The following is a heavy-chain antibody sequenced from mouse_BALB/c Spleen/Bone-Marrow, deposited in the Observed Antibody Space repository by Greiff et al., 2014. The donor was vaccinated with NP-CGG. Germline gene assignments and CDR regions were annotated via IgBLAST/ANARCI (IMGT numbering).Heavy chain of an antibody. D-gene: IGHD4-1*01. J-gene: IGHJ3*01. CDR1: GDSITSGY. V-gene: IGHV3-8*02. Sequence: EVKLMESGPSLVKPSQTLSLTCSVTGDSITSGYWNWIRKVPGNKLEYMGYISNSGSTYYNPSLKSRISITRDTSKNQYYLQLNFVTTEDTATYYCVSWGFAYWGQGTLVTVSA. CDR3: VSWGFAY. CDR2: ISNSGST.